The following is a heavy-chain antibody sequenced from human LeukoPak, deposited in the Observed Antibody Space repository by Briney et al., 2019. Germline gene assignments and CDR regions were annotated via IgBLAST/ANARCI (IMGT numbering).Heavy chain of an antibody. V-gene: IGHV3-30*18. Sequence: GGSLRLSCAASGFTFSSHGMHWVRQAPGKGLEWVAVISYDGSNKYYADSVKGRFTISRDNSKNTLYLQMNSLRAEDTAVYYCAKHRSSGSSLIGWFDPWGQGTLVTVSS. CDR2: ISYDGSNK. CDR1: GFTFSSHG. D-gene: IGHD3-10*01. J-gene: IGHJ5*02. CDR3: AKHRSSGSSLIGWFDP.